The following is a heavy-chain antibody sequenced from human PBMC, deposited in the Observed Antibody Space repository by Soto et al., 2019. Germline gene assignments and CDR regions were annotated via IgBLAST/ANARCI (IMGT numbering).Heavy chain of an antibody. CDR1: GYSFNSYY. V-gene: IGHV1-46*02. J-gene: IGHJ3*02. CDR3: ASDYNAHQRQHFFDI. CDR2: INTSGAST. D-gene: IGHD3-3*02. Sequence: QVQLVQSGAEVKKPGASVKVACKASGYSFNSYYMHWVRQAPGQGPEWMGVINTSGASTSYAQKFQGRVTMTMDPSTSTVYMEVSSLRSEDTALYYVASDYNAHQRQHFFDIWGQGTLVTVSS.